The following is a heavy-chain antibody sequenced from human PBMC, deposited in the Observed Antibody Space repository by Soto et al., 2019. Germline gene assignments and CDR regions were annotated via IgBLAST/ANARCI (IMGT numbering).Heavy chain of an antibody. CDR2: ISGSGGGT. D-gene: IGHD3-10*01. V-gene: IGHV3-23*01. CDR1: GCTFTSYD. Sequence: SCKASGCTFTSYDINWVRQATGQGLEWVSAISGSGGGTYYADSVEGRFTISRDNSNNTLYLQMNSLRAEDTAVYYCVPIPLPPHYGGQGTLVPVPS. CDR3: VPIPLPPHY. J-gene: IGHJ4*02.